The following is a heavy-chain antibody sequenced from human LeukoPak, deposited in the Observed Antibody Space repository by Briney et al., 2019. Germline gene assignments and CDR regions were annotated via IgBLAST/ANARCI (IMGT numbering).Heavy chain of an antibody. Sequence: SETLSLTCSVSGDSISSGVFYWSWIRQPAGKGLEWIGRIYTTGNTNYNTSLKSRVTMSIDTSENQFSLKLTSVTAADTAVYYCARGSFYRNSYYYYINVWGTGTTVTVSS. CDR2: IYTTGNT. CDR3: ARGSFYRNSYYYYINV. J-gene: IGHJ6*03. CDR1: GDSISSGVFY. D-gene: IGHD5/OR15-5a*01. V-gene: IGHV4-61*02.